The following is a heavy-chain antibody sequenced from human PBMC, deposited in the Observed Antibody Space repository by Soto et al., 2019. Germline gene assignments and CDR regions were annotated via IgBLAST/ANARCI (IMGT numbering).Heavy chain of an antibody. CDR3: ARTQTNDY. CDR2: INTNSGGT. V-gene: IGHV1-2*02. CDR1: GYTFTGYY. J-gene: IGHJ4*02. Sequence: PGASVKVSCKASGYTFTGYYIHWVRQAPGQGLEWMGWINTNSGGTNYAQKFQGRVTMTRDTSISTAYMELSRLTSDDTAVYYCARTQTNDYWGQGTLVTVSS.